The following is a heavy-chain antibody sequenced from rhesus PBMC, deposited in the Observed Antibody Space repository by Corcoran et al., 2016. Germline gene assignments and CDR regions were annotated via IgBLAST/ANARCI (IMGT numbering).Heavy chain of an antibody. CDR1: GFSISTSGTG. J-gene: IGHJ4*01. D-gene: IGHD5-30*01. CDR2: IYWNVSK. CDR3: ARALRGYSGYSSGTFGY. Sequence: QVTLKESGPALVKPTQTLTLTCTFSGFSISTSGTGLGWIRQPPGKALEWLARIYWNVSKYYRTSLKSRLTISKDTSQNQVVLTMTNMDPVDTATYYCARALRGYSGYSSGTFGYWGQGVLVTVSS. V-gene: IGHV2-95*01.